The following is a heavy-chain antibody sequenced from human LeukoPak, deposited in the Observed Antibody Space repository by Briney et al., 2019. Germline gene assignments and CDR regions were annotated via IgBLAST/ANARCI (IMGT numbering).Heavy chain of an antibody. CDR3: ARDAGGTCFDP. CDR1: GGSISTFS. CDR2: VNSNGGT. Sequence: SETLSLTCTVSGGSISTFSWNWIRQPPGQGLEWIGYVNSNGGTYNNPSLKSRVTVSLDMSKNQFSLKLSSATAADTAVYYCARDAGGTCFDPWGQGILVNVSS. J-gene: IGHJ5*02. V-gene: IGHV4-59*01.